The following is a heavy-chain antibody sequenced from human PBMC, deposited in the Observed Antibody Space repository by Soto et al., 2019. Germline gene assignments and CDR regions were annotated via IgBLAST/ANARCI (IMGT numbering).Heavy chain of an antibody. D-gene: IGHD4-17*01. CDR1: GLTFSDYY. J-gene: IGHJ4*02. V-gene: IGHV3-11*01. Sequence: QVQLVESGGRLVKPGGSPRLSCAASGLTFSDYYMSWIRQAPGKGLEWVSYISSPGSTIYYVDYMKGRFTISRDSAKNPLYLQMTSLRAEDTAVYYWAGNYGDYGALFYWGQGTLVTVSS. CDR3: AGNYGDYGALFY. CDR2: ISSPGSTI.